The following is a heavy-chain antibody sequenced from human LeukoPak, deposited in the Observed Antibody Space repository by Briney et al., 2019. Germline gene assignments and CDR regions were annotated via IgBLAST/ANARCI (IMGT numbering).Heavy chain of an antibody. CDR3: AKYDSSSYNYINFDY. CDR1: GLTLSSYA. V-gene: IGHV3-23*01. D-gene: IGHD3-22*01. CDR2: ISGSGGNT. J-gene: IGHJ4*02. Sequence: GGSLRLSCIASGLTLSSYAMSWVRQAPGKGLEWVSAISGSGGNTYYADSVKGRFTIPRDNSKNTLYLQMNSLGAEDTALYYCAKYDSSSYNYINFDYWGQGTLVTVSS.